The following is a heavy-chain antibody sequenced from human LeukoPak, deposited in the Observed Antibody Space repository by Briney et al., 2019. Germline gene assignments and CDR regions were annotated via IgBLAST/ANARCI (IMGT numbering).Heavy chain of an antibody. D-gene: IGHD3-22*01. CDR3: AKETYDSSGYPTYCYYYGMDV. J-gene: IGHJ6*02. V-gene: IGHV3-9*01. Sequence: GGSLRLSCAASGFTFDDYAMHWVRQAPGKGLEWVSGISWNSGSIGYADSVKGRFTISRDNAKNSLYLQMNSLRAEDTALYYCAKETYDSSGYPTYCYYYGMDVWGQGTTVTVSS. CDR1: GFTFDDYA. CDR2: ISWNSGSI.